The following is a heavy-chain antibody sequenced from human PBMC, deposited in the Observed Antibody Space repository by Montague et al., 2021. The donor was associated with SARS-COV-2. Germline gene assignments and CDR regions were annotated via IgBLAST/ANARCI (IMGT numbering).Heavy chain of an antibody. CDR2: VDQSGNT. CDR1: GGSFSNYY. J-gene: IGHJ4*01. V-gene: IGHV4-34*01. D-gene: IGHD2-15*01. CDR3: ARGRRDFPIVVLGASTRTYFDS. Sequence: SETLSLTCAVYGGSFSNYYWSWIRQSPGKGLEWIGEVDQSGNTNYNPSLKSRVTISADISKNQFSVKLASVTAADTGMYYCARGRRDFPIVVLGASTRTYFDSWGQGTPVTVSS.